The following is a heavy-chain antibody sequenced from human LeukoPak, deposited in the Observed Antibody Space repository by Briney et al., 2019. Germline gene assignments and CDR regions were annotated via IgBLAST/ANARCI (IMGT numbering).Heavy chain of an antibody. D-gene: IGHD3-22*01. V-gene: IGHV4-59*01. CDR1: GGSISSYY. CDR2: IYYSGCT. CDR3: ARDRGYYYDSSGELDY. J-gene: IGHJ4*02. Sequence: SETLSLTCTVSGGSISSYYWSWIRQPPGKGLEWIGYIYYSGCTNYNPSLKSRVTISVDTSKNQFSLKLSSVTAADTAVYYCARDRGYYYDSSGELDYWGQGTLVTVSS.